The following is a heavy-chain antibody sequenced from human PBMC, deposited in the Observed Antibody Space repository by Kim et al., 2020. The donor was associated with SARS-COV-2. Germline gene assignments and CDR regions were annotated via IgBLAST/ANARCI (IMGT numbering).Heavy chain of an antibody. V-gene: IGHV3-23*01. J-gene: IGHJ4*02. CDR3: AKDMVDCSSTSCHLGFDY. D-gene: IGHD2-2*01. CDR2: ISGSGGST. Sequence: GGSLRLSCAASGFTFSSYAMSWVRQAPGKGLEWVSAISGSGGSTYYADSVKGRFTISRDNSKNTLYLQMNSLRAEDTAVYYCAKDMVDCSSTSCHLGFDYWGQGTLVTVSS. CDR1: GFTFSSYA.